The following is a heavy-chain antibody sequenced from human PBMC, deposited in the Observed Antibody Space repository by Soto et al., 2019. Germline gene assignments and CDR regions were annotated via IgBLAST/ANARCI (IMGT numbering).Heavy chain of an antibody. CDR1: GLSNSGTRMG. V-gene: IGHV2-26*01. CDR3: ARMGDYYDNGTDAFDI. J-gene: IGHJ3*02. Sequence: QVTLKESGRVLVKPTETLTLTCTVHGLSNSGTRMGVSWIRQPTGKALEGLAHIFPNDEKSYNPALWIRLTRSSDTYRSQVVLTMTNMDPADTGTYYCARMGDYYDNGTDAFDIWGQGTVVPVSS. D-gene: IGHD3-16*01. CDR2: IFPNDEK.